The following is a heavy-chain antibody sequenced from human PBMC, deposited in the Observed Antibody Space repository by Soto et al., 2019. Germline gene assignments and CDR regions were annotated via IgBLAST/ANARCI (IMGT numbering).Heavy chain of an antibody. D-gene: IGHD6-13*01. CDR3: VRAPPGYSSSRLTSYYYGMDV. CDR2: ISAYNGNT. J-gene: IGHJ6*02. V-gene: IGHV1-18*01. Sequence: QVQLVQSGAEVKKPGSSVKVSCKASGGTFSSYAISWVRQAPGQGLEWMGWISAYNGNTNYAQKLQGRVTMTTDTSTSTAYMEPRSIRSDDTAVYYCVRAPPGYSSSRLTSYYYGMDVWGQGTTVTVSS. CDR1: GGTFSSYA.